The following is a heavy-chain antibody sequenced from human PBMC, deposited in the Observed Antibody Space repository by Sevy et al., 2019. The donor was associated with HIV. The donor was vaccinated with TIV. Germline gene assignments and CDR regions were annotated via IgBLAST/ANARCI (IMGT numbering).Heavy chain of an antibody. CDR1: GFTFSSSI. V-gene: IGHV3-48*02. J-gene: IGHJ5*02. Sequence: GGSLRLSCAASGFTFSSSIINWVRQAPGKGLEWVSSISGTGSTIYYADSLKGRFTISRDNAKNSVYLQMHSLRDEDTSVYYCAGSDYVDYVGWFDPWGQGTLVTVSS. CDR3: AGSDYVDYVGWFDP. CDR2: ISGTGSTI. D-gene: IGHD4-17*01.